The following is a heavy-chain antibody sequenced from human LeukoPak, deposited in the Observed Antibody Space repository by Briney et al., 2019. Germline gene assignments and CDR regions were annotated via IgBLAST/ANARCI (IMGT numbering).Heavy chain of an antibody. Sequence: SGPTLVNPTQTLTLTCTFSGFSLSTSGVGVGWIRQPPGKALEWLALIYWNDDKRYSPSLKSRLTITKDTSENQVVLTMTTMDPVDTATYYCAHVRRGYTYRRDYYYYMDVWGTGTTVTISS. CDR2: IYWNDDK. CDR1: GFSLSTSGVG. CDR3: AHVRRGYTYRRDYYYYMDV. V-gene: IGHV2-5*01. D-gene: IGHD5-18*01. J-gene: IGHJ6*03.